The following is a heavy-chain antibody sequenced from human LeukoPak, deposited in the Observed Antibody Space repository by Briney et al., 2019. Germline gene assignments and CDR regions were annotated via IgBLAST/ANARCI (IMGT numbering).Heavy chain of an antibody. CDR1: GFTFSSYG. CDR3: ASAYGDYEGTYNY. Sequence: GGSLRLSCAASGFTFSSYGMHWVRQAPGKGLEWVAFIRYDGSNKYYADSVKGRFTISRDNSKNTLYLQMNSLRAEDTAVYYCASAYGDYEGTYNYWGQGTLVTVSS. D-gene: IGHD4-17*01. V-gene: IGHV3-30*02. CDR2: IRYDGSNK. J-gene: IGHJ4*02.